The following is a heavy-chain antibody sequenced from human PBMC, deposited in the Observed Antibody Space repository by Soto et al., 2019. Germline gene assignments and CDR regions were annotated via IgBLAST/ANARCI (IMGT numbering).Heavy chain of an antibody. Sequence: EVQLVESGGGLVKPGGSLRLSCAASGFTFSNAWMSWVRQAPGKGLEWVGRIKTKTDGGTTDYAAPVKGRFTISRDDSKNTLYLKMNSLKTEDTAVYYCTPGVTSRGMDVWGQGTTVTVSS. D-gene: IGHD2-21*02. CDR2: IKTKTDGGTT. CDR1: GFTFSNAW. V-gene: IGHV3-15*01. J-gene: IGHJ6*02. CDR3: TPGVTSRGMDV.